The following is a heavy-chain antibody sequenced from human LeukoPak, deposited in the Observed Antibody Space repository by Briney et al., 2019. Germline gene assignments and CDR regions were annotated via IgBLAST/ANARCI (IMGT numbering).Heavy chain of an antibody. J-gene: IGHJ4*02. CDR2: ISGSGGST. CDR1: GFTSSSYA. Sequence: GGSLRLSCAASGFTSSSYAMSWVHQAPGKGLEWVSAISGSGGSTYYADSVKGRFTISRDNSKNTLYLQMSSLRAEDTAVYYCAKDAIGSYYGDLFDFWGQGTLVTVSS. V-gene: IGHV3-23*01. CDR3: AKDAIGSYYGDLFDF. D-gene: IGHD1-26*01.